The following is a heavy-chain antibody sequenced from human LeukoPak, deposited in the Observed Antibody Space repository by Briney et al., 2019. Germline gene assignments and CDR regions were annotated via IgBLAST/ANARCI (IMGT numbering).Heavy chain of an antibody. V-gene: IGHV3-7*01. Sequence: GGSLRLSFLASGFIFIDHGWVWVRKAPGKGLNWVANIKEDESAKFYADSVRGRFTISRDNAKNSVYLEMNNLRVEDTAVYYCARAVDVADYWGRGTLVTVSS. D-gene: IGHD3-16*01. J-gene: IGHJ4*02. CDR2: IKEDESAK. CDR1: GFIFIDHG. CDR3: ARAVDVADY.